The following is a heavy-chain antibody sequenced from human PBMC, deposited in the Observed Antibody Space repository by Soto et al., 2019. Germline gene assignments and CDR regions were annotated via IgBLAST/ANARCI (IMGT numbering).Heavy chain of an antibody. CDR1: GFTFSSYA. V-gene: IGHV3-30-3*01. J-gene: IGHJ4*02. CDR2: ISYDGSNK. D-gene: IGHD2-8*01. Sequence: GGSLRLSCAASGFTFSSYAMHWVRQAPGKGLEWVAVISYDGSNKYYADSVKGRFTISRDNSKNTLYLQMNSLRAEDTAVYYCARDGVLRMRTHWFDYWGQGTLVTVSS. CDR3: ARDGVLRMRTHWFDY.